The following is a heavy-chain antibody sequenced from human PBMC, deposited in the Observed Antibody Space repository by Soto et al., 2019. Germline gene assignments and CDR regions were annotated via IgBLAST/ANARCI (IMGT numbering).Heavy chain of an antibody. Sequence: QVQLVQSGAEVKRPGSSVKISCKASGGTFRTNAFSWVRQAPGQGLEWMGGIILIFPTPDYPQKFQGRVTITADETTTTACMELSSLRSEDTATYYCAKDKDRQQLGGNYYYIMDVWGQGTMVTVSS. CDR3: AKDKDRQQLGGNYYYIMDV. V-gene: IGHV1-69*12. D-gene: IGHD3-10*01. CDR2: IILIFPTP. J-gene: IGHJ6*02. CDR1: GGTFRTNA.